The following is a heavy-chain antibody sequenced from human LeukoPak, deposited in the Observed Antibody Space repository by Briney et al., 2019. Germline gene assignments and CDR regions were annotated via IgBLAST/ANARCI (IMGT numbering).Heavy chain of an antibody. CDR1: GGSFSGYY. CDR2: INHSGST. CDR3: ATSTGVAVAGQIDY. J-gene: IGHJ4*02. D-gene: IGHD6-19*01. Sequence: SETLSLTCAVYGGSFSGYYWSWIRQPPGKGLEWIGEINHSGSTNYNPSLKSRVTISVDTSKNQFSLKLSSVTAADTAVYYCATSTGVAVAGQIDYWGQGTLVTVSS. V-gene: IGHV4-34*01.